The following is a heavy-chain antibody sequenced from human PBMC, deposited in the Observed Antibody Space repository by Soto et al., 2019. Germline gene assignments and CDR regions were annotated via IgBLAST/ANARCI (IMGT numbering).Heavy chain of an antibody. D-gene: IGHD2-2*01. V-gene: IGHV3-23*01. CDR2: ISGSGGST. CDR1: GFTFSSYA. J-gene: IGHJ6*02. Sequence: GGSLRLSCAASGFTFSSYAMSWVRQAPGKGLEWVSAISGSGGSTYYADSVKGRFTISRDNSKHTLYLQMNSLRPEDTAVYYCAKDLEGSCTTTSCYTYFRLDVWGQGTKVTVYS. CDR3: AKDLEGSCTTTSCYTYFRLDV.